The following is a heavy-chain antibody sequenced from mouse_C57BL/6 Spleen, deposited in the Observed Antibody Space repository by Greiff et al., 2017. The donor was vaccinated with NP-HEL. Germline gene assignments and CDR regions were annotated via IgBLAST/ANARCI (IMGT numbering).Heavy chain of an antibody. CDR2: ISYSGST. J-gene: IGHJ4*01. Sequence: EVKVVESGPGMVKPSQSLSLTCTVTGYSITSGYDWHWIRHFPGNKLEWMGYISYSGSTNYNPSLKSRISITHDTSKNHFFLKLNSVTTEDTATYYCARGDNYYAMDYWGQGTSVTVSS. CDR1: GYSITSGYD. V-gene: IGHV3-1*01. CDR3: ARGDNYYAMDY. D-gene: IGHD1-3*01.